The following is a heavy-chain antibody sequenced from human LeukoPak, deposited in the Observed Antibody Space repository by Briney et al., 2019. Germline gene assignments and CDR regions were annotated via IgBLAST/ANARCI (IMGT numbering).Heavy chain of an antibody. CDR1: GFTFSNFW. CDR2: IEQYGSEK. V-gene: IGHV3-7*01. CDR3: VRPSSVVGVTTFHY. D-gene: IGHD1-26*01. J-gene: IGHJ4*02. Sequence: PGGSLRLSCAASGFTFSNFWMSWVRQAPGKGLEWVANIEQYGSEKYYVDSVKGRFTISRDNAKNSLYLQMNSLRAEDTAVYYCVRPSSVVGVTTFHYWGQGTLVTVSS.